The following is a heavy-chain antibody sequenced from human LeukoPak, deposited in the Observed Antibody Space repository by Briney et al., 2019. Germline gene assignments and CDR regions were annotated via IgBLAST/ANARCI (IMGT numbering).Heavy chain of an antibody. CDR2: ISPSGGNI. CDR1: GFTFNSYA. J-gene: IGHJ5*02. D-gene: IGHD2/OR15-2a*01. CDR3: AKDLRHKSTCNCYGWFDP. Sequence: GRSLRLSCAASGFTFNSYAMSWVRQAPGKGPEWVSAISPSGGNIYYADSVKGRFTISRDNSKNTLYLQMNSLRVEDTAIYYCAKDLRHKSTCNCYGWFDPWGQGTLVTVSS. V-gene: IGHV3-23*01.